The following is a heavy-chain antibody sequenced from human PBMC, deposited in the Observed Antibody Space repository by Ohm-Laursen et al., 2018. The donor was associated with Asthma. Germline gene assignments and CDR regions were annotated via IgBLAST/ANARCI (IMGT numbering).Heavy chain of an antibody. CDR1: GFTFSSYA. D-gene: IGHD3-3*01. Sequence: SLRLSCSASGFTFSSYAMSWVRQAPGKGLEWVSAISASGVTTYYADSVKGRFTISRDDSKNTLYLQMNSLRAEDTAVYYCAKASDFWSGYIDYWGQGTLVTVSS. V-gene: IGHV3-23*01. J-gene: IGHJ4*02. CDR2: ISASGVTT. CDR3: AKASDFWSGYIDY.